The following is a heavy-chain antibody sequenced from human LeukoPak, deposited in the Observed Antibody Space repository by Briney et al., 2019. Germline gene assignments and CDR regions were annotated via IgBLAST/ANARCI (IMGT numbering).Heavy chain of an antibody. V-gene: IGHV3-74*01. J-gene: IGHJ4*02. Sequence: PGGSLRLSCAASGFTFSSYWMHWVRQTPGKGLVWVSRIKSDGSTTTYADSVKGRFTISRDNAKNILYLQMNSLRAEDTAVYYCLPNAFDYWGQGTLVTVSS. CDR1: GFTFSSYW. D-gene: IGHD2-8*01. CDR2: IKSDGSTT. CDR3: LPNAFDY.